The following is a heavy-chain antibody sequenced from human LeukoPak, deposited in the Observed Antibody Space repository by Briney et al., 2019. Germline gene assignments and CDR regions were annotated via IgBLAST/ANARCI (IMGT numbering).Heavy chain of an antibody. V-gene: IGHV3-73*01. J-gene: IGHJ6*02. CDR1: GFTFSGSA. Sequence: GGSLRLSCAASGFTFSGSAIHWVRQASGKGLEWVARIKTKAESYATAYVASVKGRFTISRDDSKNTAYLQMDSLKTEDAAMYYCTRLSGGNSDSYYYGLDVWGQGTTVTVSS. CDR3: TRLSGGNSDSYYYGLDV. D-gene: IGHD4-23*01. CDR2: IKTKAESYAT.